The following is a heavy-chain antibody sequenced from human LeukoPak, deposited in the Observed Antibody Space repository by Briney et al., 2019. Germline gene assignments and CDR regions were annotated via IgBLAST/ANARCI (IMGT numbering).Heavy chain of an antibody. CDR2: LSAASTP. J-gene: IGHJ4*01. Sequence: SETLSLTCTVSGDSVIYSYWSWIRQPAGKGLELIGRLSAASTPDYNPSLKSRLTMSVDTSKNQFSLRLSSVTAADTAVYYCVRGYHISINNWFDYWGHGAMVTVSS. V-gene: IGHV4-4*07. CDR3: VRGYHISINNWFDY. D-gene: IGHD3-3*01. CDR1: GDSVIYSY.